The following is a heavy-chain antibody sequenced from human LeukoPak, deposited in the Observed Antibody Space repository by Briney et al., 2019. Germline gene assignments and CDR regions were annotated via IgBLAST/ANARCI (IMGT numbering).Heavy chain of an antibody. CDR2: INPSGGST. J-gene: IGHJ6*02. Sequence: ASVKVSCKASGYTFTSYYMHWVRQAPGQGLEWMGIINPSGGSTSYAQKFQGRDTMTRDTSTSTVYMELSSLRSEDTAVYYCARSDIVVVPAAIAVDGMDVWGQGTTVTVSS. V-gene: IGHV1-46*01. D-gene: IGHD2-2*01. CDR1: GYTFTSYY. CDR3: ARSDIVVVPAAIAVDGMDV.